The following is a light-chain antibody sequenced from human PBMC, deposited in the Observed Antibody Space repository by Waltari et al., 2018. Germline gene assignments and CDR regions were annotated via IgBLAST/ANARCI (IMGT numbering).Light chain of an antibody. V-gene: IGKV3-11*01. J-gene: IGKJ3*01. CDR2: NAS. CDR1: QSVRSS. Sequence: EIILTQSPVTLSSSTGERATLSCRASQSVRSSLVSYQHKPGQPPRLLIYNASKRATGISDRFSGTGSGTDFTLTISSLEPEDFAVYYCQQRSHFYTFGPGTRVDVK. CDR3: QQRSHFYT.